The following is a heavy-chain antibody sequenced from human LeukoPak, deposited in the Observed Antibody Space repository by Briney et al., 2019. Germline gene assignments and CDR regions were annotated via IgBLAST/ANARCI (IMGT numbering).Heavy chain of an antibody. CDR3: AKGSSSSRPYYFDY. CDR1: GFTFSIYA. J-gene: IGHJ4*01. CDR2: ITYSGGDT. Sequence: GGSLRLSCVASGFTFSIYAMSWVRQAPGKGLEWVSAITYSGGDTYHADSVKGRLTISRDNSKNTLYLQMNSLRPDDTALYYCAKGSSSSRPYYFDYWGHGILVTVSS. V-gene: IGHV3-23*01. D-gene: IGHD6-6*01.